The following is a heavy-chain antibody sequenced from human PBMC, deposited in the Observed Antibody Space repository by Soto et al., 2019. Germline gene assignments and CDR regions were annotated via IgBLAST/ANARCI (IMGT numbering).Heavy chain of an antibody. CDR2: ISKSDYT. CDR3: AREDSIIIPAVSDF. J-gene: IGHJ4*02. Sequence: GGSLRLSCTVSGFAFNKYGINWVRQAPGKGLEWVSAISKSDYTYYSDSVKGRFTISRDNAKNPVSLQMNTLRVEDTAVYYCAREDSIIIPAVSDFWGQGTLVTVSS. CDR1: GFAFNKYG. V-gene: IGHV3-21*01. D-gene: IGHD2-2*01.